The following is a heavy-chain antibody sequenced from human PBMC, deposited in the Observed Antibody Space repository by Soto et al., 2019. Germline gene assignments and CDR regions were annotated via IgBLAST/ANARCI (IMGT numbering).Heavy chain of an antibody. CDR3: ATANWSHHYFDP. CDR2: NNHSGST. J-gene: IGHJ5*02. Sequence: PSETLSLTCAVYGGSFSGYYWSWLRQPPGKGLEWIGENNHSGSTNYNPSLKSRVTISVDTSKNQFSLKVTSVTAADTAVYYCATANWSHHYFDPWGQGTLVTVSS. V-gene: IGHV4-34*01. CDR1: GGSFSGYY. D-gene: IGHD1-1*01.